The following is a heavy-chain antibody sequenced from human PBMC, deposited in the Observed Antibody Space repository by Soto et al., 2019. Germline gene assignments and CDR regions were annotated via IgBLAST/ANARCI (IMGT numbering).Heavy chain of an antibody. Sequence: SGTMSLACAVSSGSVDNVFWMGWFRQSPGXGREWIGEKYHDGATKYNPEIEGRGTISIDKSKNQFYLDLNSVKDAEKAMYYCERKGDCTGPGGQLRWFDTWGPGTLVTVSS. V-gene: IGHV4-4*02. CDR2: KYHDGAT. D-gene: IGHD2-8*01. J-gene: IGHJ5*02. CDR1: SGSVDNVFW. CDR3: ERKGDCTGPGGQLRWFDT.